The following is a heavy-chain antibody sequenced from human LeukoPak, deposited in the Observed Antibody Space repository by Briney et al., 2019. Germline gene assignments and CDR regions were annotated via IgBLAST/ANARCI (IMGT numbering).Heavy chain of an antibody. CDR1: GGSISSNSYY. Sequence: SETLSLTCTVSGGSISSNSYYWGRIRQPPGKGLEWIGSINYSGSTYYNPSLKSRVTLSIDTYKNQFSLKLSSVTAADTAVYYCARFRGFLTTSWFDPWGQGTLVTVSS. V-gene: IGHV4-39*07. D-gene: IGHD4-11*01. J-gene: IGHJ5*02. CDR2: INYSGST. CDR3: ARFRGFLTTSWFDP.